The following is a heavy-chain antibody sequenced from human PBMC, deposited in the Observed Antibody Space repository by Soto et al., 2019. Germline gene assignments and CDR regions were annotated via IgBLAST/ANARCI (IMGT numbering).Heavy chain of an antibody. CDR1: GFTFSSYA. V-gene: IGHV3-23*01. Sequence: GGSLRLSCAASGFTFSSYAMSWVRQAPGKGLEWVSAISGSGGSTYYADSVKGRFTISRDKSKNTLYLQMNSLRAEDTAVYYCAKDKRWSRFSPDVWGKGTTVTVSS. CDR3: AKDKRWSRFSPDV. D-gene: IGHD3-3*01. J-gene: IGHJ6*04. CDR2: ISGSGGST.